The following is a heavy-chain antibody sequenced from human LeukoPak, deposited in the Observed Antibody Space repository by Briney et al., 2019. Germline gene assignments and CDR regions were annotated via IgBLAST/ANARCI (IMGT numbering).Heavy chain of an antibody. CDR3: ARRYGDYEGSFEY. Sequence: GGSLRLSCAASGFTFSNAWMNWVRQAPGKGLEWVSYISTSSNTIYYADSVKGRFTISRDNAKNSLYLQMNSLRAEDTAVYYCARRYGDYEGSFEYWGQGTLVTVSS. CDR1: GFTFSNAW. D-gene: IGHD4-17*01. J-gene: IGHJ4*02. V-gene: IGHV3-48*01. CDR2: ISTSSNTI.